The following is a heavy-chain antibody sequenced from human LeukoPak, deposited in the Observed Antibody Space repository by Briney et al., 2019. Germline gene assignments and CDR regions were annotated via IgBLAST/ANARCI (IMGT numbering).Heavy chain of an antibody. Sequence: GGSLRLSCAASGFTVSRKYMSWVRQAPGKGLEWVSVIYSGGSTYYADSVKGRFTSSRDNSKNPLYLQMNSLRAEDTAVYYCARIAVAGIGDAFDIWGQGTMVTVSS. J-gene: IGHJ3*02. CDR2: IYSGGST. CDR3: ARIAVAGIGDAFDI. D-gene: IGHD6-19*01. V-gene: IGHV3-66*01. CDR1: GFTVSRKY.